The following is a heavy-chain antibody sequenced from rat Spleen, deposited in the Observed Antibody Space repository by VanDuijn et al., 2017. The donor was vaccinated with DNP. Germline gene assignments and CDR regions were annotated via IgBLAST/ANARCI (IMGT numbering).Heavy chain of an antibody. D-gene: IGHD4-3*01. CDR3: ARTYNSGYGGFAY. J-gene: IGHJ2*01. CDR2: ISYEGSST. CDR1: GFTFSDYY. Sequence: EVQLVESGGGLVQPGRSLKLSCAASGFTFSDYYMAWVRQAPKKGLEWVASISYEGSSTYYGDSVKGRFTISRDNAKSTLYLQMNSLRSEDTATYYCARTYNSGYGGFAYWGQGVMVTVSS. V-gene: IGHV5-22*01.